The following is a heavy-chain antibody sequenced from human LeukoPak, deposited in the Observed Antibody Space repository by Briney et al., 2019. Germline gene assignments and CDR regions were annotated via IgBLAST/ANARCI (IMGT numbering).Heavy chain of an antibody. CDR3: AKLGCSTTSCYANC. CDR2: TSDNVGST. D-gene: IGHD2-2*01. V-gene: IGHV3-23*01. Sequence: PGGSLRLSCAASGFTFSSYAMSWVRQAPGKGLEWVSTTSDNVGSTRYADSVKGRFTISRDNSKNTLYLQLNSLRAEDTALYFCAKLGCSTTSCYANCWGQGTLVTVSS. J-gene: IGHJ4*02. CDR1: GFTFSSYA.